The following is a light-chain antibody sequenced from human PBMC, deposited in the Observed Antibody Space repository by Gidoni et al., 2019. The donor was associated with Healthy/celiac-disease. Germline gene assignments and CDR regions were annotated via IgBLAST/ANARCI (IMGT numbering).Light chain of an antibody. J-gene: IGKJ2*01. CDR2: WAS. V-gene: IGKV4-1*01. CDR1: QSVLYSSNNKNY. CDR3: QQYYSTSGYT. Sequence: EIVMTRSPSTRAVSLGERATINCKSSQSVLYSSNNKNYLAWYQQKPGQPPKLLMSWASTRESGVPDRFSGSGSGTDFTLTISSLQAEDVAVYYCQQYYSTSGYTFGQGTKLEIK.